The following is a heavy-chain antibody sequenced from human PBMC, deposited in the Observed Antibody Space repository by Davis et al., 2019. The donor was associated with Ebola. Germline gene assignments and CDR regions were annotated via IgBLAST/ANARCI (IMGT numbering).Heavy chain of an antibody. V-gene: IGHV1-3*01. J-gene: IGHJ2*01. CDR2: INAGNGNI. CDR3: ARVGSYDFWSGYYILLGYFDL. Sequence: AASVTVSCKASRYTFPSYAMHWLRQAPGQRLEWLGCINAGNGNIQYSQKFQGRVTITRDTSASTDYMELSSLRSEDTAVYYCARVGSYDFWSGYYILLGYFDLWCRGTLVTVSS. D-gene: IGHD3-3*01. CDR1: RYTFPSYA.